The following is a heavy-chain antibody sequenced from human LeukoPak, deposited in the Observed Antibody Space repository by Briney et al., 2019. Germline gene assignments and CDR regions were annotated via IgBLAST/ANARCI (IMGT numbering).Heavy chain of an antibody. CDR3: AREKTYLGYCSSTSCSGGYYFDY. D-gene: IGHD2-2*01. CDR2: IWYDGSNK. J-gene: IGHJ4*02. CDR1: GFTFSSYS. V-gene: IGHV3-33*08. Sequence: PGGSLRLSCAASGFTFSSYSMNWVRQAPGKGLEWVAVIWYDGSNKYYADSVKGRSTISRDNSKNTLYLQMNSLRAEDTAVYYCAREKTYLGYCSSTSCSGGYYFDYWGQGTLVTVSS.